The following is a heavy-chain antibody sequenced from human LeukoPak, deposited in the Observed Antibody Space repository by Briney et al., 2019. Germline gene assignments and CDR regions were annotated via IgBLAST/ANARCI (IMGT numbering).Heavy chain of an antibody. CDR3: AALIAAPQAFDI. CDR1: GFTFSSYA. Sequence: GGSLRLSCAASGFTFSSYAMSWVRQAPGKGLEWVSAISGSGGSTYYADSVKGRFTISRDNSKNTLYLQMNSLRVEDTAVYYCAALIAAPQAFDIWGQGTMVTVSS. V-gene: IGHV3-23*01. CDR2: ISGSGGST. J-gene: IGHJ3*02. D-gene: IGHD6-13*01.